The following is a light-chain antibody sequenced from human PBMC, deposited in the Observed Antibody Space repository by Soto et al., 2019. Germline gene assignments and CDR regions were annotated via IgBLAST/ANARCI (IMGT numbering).Light chain of an antibody. CDR3: QQYNGF. Sequence: DIQMTQSPSTLSASVGDRVTITCRASQNINNWLAWFQQKPGKAPKLLIYDASTLESGVPSRFSGSGSGTEFTLTINSLQPEDVATYYCQQYNGFFGQGTKLEIK. CDR2: DAS. V-gene: IGKV1-5*01. J-gene: IGKJ2*01. CDR1: QNINNW.